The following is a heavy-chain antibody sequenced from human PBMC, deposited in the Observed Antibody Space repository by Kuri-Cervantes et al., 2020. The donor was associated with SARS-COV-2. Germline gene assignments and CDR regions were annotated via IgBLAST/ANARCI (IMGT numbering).Heavy chain of an antibody. V-gene: IGHV1-46*01. CDR3: ARADIVVVVAAGGAFVI. CDR2: INPSGGST. D-gene: IGHD2-15*01. CDR1: GYTFTSYY. J-gene: IGHJ3*02. Sequence: ASVKVSCKASGYTFTSYYMHWVRQAPGQGLEWMGIINPSGGSTSYAQKFQGRVTMTRDTSTSTVYMELSSQRSEDTAVYYCARADIVVVVAAGGAFVIWGQGTMVTVSS.